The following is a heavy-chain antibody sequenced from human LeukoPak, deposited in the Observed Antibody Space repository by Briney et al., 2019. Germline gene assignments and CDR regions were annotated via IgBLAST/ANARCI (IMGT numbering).Heavy chain of an antibody. J-gene: IGHJ6*02. CDR1: GFTVSGNY. Sequence: GGSLRLSCAASGFTVSGNYMTWVRLAPGKGLEWVSLISAANIAYYADSVKGRFTISRDNAKNTLYLQMNSLRAEDTALYYCARAGKWTPYNHYYGMDVWGQGTTVTVSS. CDR2: ISAANIA. CDR3: ARAGKWTPYNHYYGMDV. V-gene: IGHV3-53*01. D-gene: IGHD1-14*01.